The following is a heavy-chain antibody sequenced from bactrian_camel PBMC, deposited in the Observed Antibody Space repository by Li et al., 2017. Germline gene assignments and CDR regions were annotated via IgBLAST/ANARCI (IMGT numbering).Heavy chain of an antibody. CDR1: GYTLPMY. D-gene: IGHD6*01. CDR3: AEGRGSRGEHCDSLNY. J-gene: IGHJ4*01. V-gene: IGHV3S40*01. CDR2: IRRDGGET. Sequence: VQLVESGGGSVQAGGSRRLSCVASGYTLPMYMAWFRRLPGQEREGIAAIRRDGGETWYAASVKGRFTISRDSAKNTVYLQMNNLQPEDTATYYCAEGRGSRGEHCDSLNYWGQGTQVTVS.